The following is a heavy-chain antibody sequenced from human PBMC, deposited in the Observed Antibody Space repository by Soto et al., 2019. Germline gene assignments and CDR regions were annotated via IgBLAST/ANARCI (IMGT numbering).Heavy chain of an antibody. D-gene: IGHD2-8*01. CDR1: GFTFSSYG. CDR2: VSHDGNNN. Sequence: GGSLRLSCAASGFTFSSYGMHWVRQAPGKGLEWVAFVSHDGNNNYQADSVKGRFTISRDNSKNTLYLQMNSLKAEDTAVYYCAKEDTNYYYGMDVWGQGTTVTVSS. V-gene: IGHV3-30*18. CDR3: AKEDTNYYYGMDV. J-gene: IGHJ6*02.